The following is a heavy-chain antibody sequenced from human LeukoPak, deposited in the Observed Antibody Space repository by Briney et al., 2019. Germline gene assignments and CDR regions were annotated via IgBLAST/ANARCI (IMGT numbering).Heavy chain of an antibody. V-gene: IGHV3-23*01. J-gene: IGHJ6*02. CDR2: ISGSGGST. Sequence: GGSLRLSCAASGFTFSSCSMNWVRQAPGKGLEWVSAISGSGGSTYYADSVKGRFTISRDNSKNTLYLQMNSLRAEDTAVYYCAKVPGYYYYYYGMDVWGQGTTVTVSS. CDR1: GFTFSSCS. D-gene: IGHD3-9*01. CDR3: AKVPGYYYYYYGMDV.